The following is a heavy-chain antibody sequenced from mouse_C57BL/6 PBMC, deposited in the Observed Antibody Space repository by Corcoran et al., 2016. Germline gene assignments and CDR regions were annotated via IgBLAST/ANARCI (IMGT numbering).Heavy chain of an antibody. CDR2: INTYSGVP. D-gene: IGHD3-2*02. CDR3: ARSRTAQASYAMDY. Sequence: QIQLVQSGPELKKPGETVKISCKASGYTFTTYGMSWVKQAPGKGLKWMGWINTYSGVPTYVDDFKGRFAFSLETSASTAYLQINNLKNEDTATYFCARSRTAQASYAMDYGGQGTSVTVSS. CDR1: GYTFTTYG. V-gene: IGHV9-3*01. J-gene: IGHJ4*01.